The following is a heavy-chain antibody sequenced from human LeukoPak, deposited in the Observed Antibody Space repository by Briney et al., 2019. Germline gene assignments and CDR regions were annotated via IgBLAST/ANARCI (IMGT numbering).Heavy chain of an antibody. CDR1: GYTLTELS. Sequence: GASVKVSCKVSGYTLTELSMHWVRQAPGKGLEWMGGFDPEDGETIYARKFQGRVTMTEDTSTDTAYMELSSLRSEDTAVYYCATVFGEYYDILTGSTPDYWGQGTLVTVSS. CDR3: ATVFGEYYDILTGSTPDY. CDR2: FDPEDGET. J-gene: IGHJ4*02. D-gene: IGHD3-9*01. V-gene: IGHV1-24*01.